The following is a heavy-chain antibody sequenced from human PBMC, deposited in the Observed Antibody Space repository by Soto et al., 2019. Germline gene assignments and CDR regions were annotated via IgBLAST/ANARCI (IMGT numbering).Heavy chain of an antibody. D-gene: IGHD5-18*01. J-gene: IGHJ4*02. CDR3: ANEEGDGYSPVDC. V-gene: IGHV3-23*01. CDR2: ISGGGTGT. Sequence: EVQLLESGGGLVQPGGSLRLSCAASGFMYPTYAMSWVRQAPGKGLEWVSHISGGGTGTYYADSVKGRFTISRDNSMNTLYLQMNSLRAEDTAVYYCANEEGDGYSPVDCWGQGTLVTVSS. CDR1: GFMYPTYA.